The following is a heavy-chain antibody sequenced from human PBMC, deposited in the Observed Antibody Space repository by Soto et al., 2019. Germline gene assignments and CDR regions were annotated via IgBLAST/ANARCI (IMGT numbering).Heavy chain of an antibody. D-gene: IGHD2-21*01. CDR2: ITSNGGNT. V-gene: IGHV3-64*01. CDR3: ARRIPFGYGMDV. J-gene: IGHJ6*02. CDR1: GFTFSSYA. Sequence: EVQLVESGGGLVQPGGSLRLSCAASGFTFSSYAMHWGRQAPGKGLEYVSAITSNGGNTDYASSVKGRFTISRDNSKNTLYLQMGSLRAEDMAVYYCARRIPFGYGMDVWGQGTTVTVSS.